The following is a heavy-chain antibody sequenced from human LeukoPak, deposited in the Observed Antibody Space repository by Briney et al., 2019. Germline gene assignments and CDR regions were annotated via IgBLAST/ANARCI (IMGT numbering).Heavy chain of an antibody. CDR1: GYTFTSYG. J-gene: IGHJ4*02. D-gene: IGHD3-3*01. CDR3: ARDGYDFLSGYYRTPFDY. V-gene: IGHV1-18*01. CDR2: ISAYDGNT. Sequence: EASVKVSCKASGYTFTSYGISWVRQAPGQGLEWMGWISAYDGNTNYAQKVQGRVTMTTDTSTSTAYMELRSLRSDDTAVYYCARDGYDFLSGYYRTPFDYWGQGTLVTVSS.